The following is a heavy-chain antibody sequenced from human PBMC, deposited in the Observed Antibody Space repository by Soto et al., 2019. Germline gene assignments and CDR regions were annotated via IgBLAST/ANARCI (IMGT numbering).Heavy chain of an antibody. J-gene: IGHJ6*02. Sequence: PVESVTISCKVSGYSFTRYWIIWVLQMPGKGLEWMGRIDPSDSYTNYSPSFQGHVTISADKSISTAYMQWSSLKASDTAMYYCASRFGSIWFGESPMGVWGQGTTVTVSS. V-gene: IGHV5-10-1*01. CDR1: GYSFTRYW. CDR3: ASRFGSIWFGESPMGV. D-gene: IGHD3-10*01. CDR2: IDPSDSYT.